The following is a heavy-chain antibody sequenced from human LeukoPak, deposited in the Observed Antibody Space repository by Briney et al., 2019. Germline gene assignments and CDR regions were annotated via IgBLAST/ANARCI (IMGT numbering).Heavy chain of an antibody. CDR3: ARDHSNDFWSGSGPLYYMDV. V-gene: IGHV1-2*02. D-gene: IGHD3-3*01. J-gene: IGHJ6*03. CDR2: INPNSGGT. Sequence: ASVTVSCKASGYTCTSFYLHWVRQAPGQGLEWMGIINPNSGGTNYAQKFQGRVTMTRDTSISTAYMELSRMSSDDTAVYYCARDHSNDFWSGSGPLYYMDVWGKGTTVTVSS. CDR1: GYTCTSFY.